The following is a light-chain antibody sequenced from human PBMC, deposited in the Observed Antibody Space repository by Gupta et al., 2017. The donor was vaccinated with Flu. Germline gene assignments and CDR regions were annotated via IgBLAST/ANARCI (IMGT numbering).Light chain of an antibody. J-gene: IGKJ4*01. CDR1: QSISSY. CDR3: QQSYSTLST. V-gene: IGKV1-39*01. CDR2: AAS. Sequence: DRVTITCRASQSISSYLNWYQQKPGKAPKLLIYAASSLQSGVPSRFSGSGSGTDFTLTISSLQPEDFATYYCQQSYSTLSTFGGGTKVEIK.